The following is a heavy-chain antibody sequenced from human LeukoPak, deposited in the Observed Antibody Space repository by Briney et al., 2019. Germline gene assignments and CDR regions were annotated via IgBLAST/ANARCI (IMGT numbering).Heavy chain of an antibody. D-gene: IGHD2-15*01. V-gene: IGHV3-30*18. CDR2: ISYDGSNK. CDR3: AKDIRYCSGGSCYTTPDY. J-gene: IGHJ4*02. CDR1: GFTFSSYG. Sequence: GGSLRLSCAASGFTFSSYGMHWVRQAPGKGLEWVAVISYDGSNKYYADSVKGRFTISRDNSKNTLYLQMNSLRAEDTAVYYCAKDIRYCSGGSCYTTPDYWGQGTLVTVSS.